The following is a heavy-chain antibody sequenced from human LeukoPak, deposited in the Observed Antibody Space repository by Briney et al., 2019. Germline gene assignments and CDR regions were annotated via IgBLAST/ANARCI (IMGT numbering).Heavy chain of an antibody. CDR3: AREDTASLDY. V-gene: IGHV3-30*02. J-gene: IGHJ4*02. Sequence: PGGSLRLSCAASGFTFSSYGMHWVRQAPGKGLEWVAFIRYDGSNKYYADSVKGRFTISSDNSKNTLYLQMNSLRAEDTAVYYCAREDTASLDYWGQGTLVTVSS. D-gene: IGHD2-21*02. CDR2: IRYDGSNK. CDR1: GFTFSSYG.